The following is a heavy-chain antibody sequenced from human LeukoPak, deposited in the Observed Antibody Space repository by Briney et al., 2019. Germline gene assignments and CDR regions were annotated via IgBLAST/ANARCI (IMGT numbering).Heavy chain of an antibody. J-gene: IGHJ4*02. D-gene: IGHD5-24*01. CDR1: GFTFDDYG. V-gene: IGHV3-20*04. CDR3: ARVGRWLQSSYFDY. CDR2: INWNGGST. Sequence: GGSLRLSCAASGFTFDDYGMSWVRQAPGKGLEWVSGINWNGGSTGYADSVKGRFTISRDNAKNSLYLQMNSLRAEDTALYCCARVGRWLQSSYFDYWGQGTLVTVSS.